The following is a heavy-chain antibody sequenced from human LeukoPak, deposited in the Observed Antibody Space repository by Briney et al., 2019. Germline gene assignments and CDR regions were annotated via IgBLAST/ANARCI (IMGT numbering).Heavy chain of an antibody. J-gene: IGHJ5*02. D-gene: IGHD5-12*01. CDR2: IIPILGIA. CDR1: GGTFSSYT. Sequence: SVKVSCKASGGTFSSYTISWVRQAPGQGLEWMGRIIPILGIANYAQQFQGRVTITADKSTSTAYMELSSLRSEDTAVYYCARDLIVATRHNWFDPWGQGTLVTVSS. V-gene: IGHV1-69*04. CDR3: ARDLIVATRHNWFDP.